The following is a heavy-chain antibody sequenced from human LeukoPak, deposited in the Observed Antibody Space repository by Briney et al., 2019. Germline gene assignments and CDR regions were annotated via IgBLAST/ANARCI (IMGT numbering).Heavy chain of an antibody. V-gene: IGHV3-74*01. D-gene: IGHD6-19*01. CDR2: INTYGTAT. CDR1: GFTFSKYW. CDR3: ATKQWLAPPPDS. J-gene: IGHJ4*02. Sequence: GGSLRLSCAASGFTFSKYWMLWVRQAPGKGLESVSRINTYGTATTYADSVKGRFTVSRDNADNTMFLQMNSVRDEDTAVYYCATKQWLAPPPDSWGQGTPVTVSS.